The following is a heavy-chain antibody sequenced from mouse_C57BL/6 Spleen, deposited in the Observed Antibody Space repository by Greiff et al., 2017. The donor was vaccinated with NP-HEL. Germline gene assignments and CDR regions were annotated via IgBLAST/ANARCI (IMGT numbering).Heavy chain of an antibody. V-gene: IGHV1-54*01. CDR3: ARSKGWDDWYFDV. CDR2: INPGSGGT. J-gene: IGHJ1*03. D-gene: IGHD3-3*01. CDR1: GYAFTNYL. Sequence: VQLQQSGAELVRPGTSVKVSCKASGYAFTNYLIEWVKQRPGQGLEWIGVINPGSGGTNYNEKFKGKATLTADKSSSTAYMQLSSLTSEDSAVYFCARSKGWDDWYFDVWGTGTTVTVSS.